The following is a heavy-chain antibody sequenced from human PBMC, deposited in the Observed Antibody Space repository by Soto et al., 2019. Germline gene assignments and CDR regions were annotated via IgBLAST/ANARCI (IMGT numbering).Heavy chain of an antibody. J-gene: IGHJ4*02. CDR2: IIPIFGTA. D-gene: IGHD3-22*01. CDR3: ARHGKPDYYDSSGYYEDYFDY. V-gene: IGHV1-69*12. CDR1: GGTFSSYA. Sequence: QVQLVQSGAEVKKPGSSVKVSCKASGGTFSSYAISWVRQAPGQGLEWMGGIIPIFGTANYAQKFQGRVTITADESTSTAYMELSSLRSEDTAVYYCARHGKPDYYDSSGYYEDYFDYWGQGTLVTVSS.